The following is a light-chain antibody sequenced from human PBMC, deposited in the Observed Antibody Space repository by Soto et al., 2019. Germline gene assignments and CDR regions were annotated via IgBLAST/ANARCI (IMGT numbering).Light chain of an antibody. J-gene: IGKJ4*01. CDR3: QQYNNWLPLT. CDR2: GAS. V-gene: IGKV3-15*01. CDR1: QTVSNN. Sequence: EIVMTQSPATLSVSPGERATLSCRASQTVSNNLAWYQQKPGQTPRLLIYGASTRAIGIPARFSGSGSGTEFTLTISSLQSEDFAVYYCQQYNNWLPLTFGGGTKVEIK.